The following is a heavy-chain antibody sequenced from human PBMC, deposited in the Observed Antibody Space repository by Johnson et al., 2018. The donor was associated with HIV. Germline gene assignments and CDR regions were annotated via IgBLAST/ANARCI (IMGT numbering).Heavy chain of an antibody. V-gene: IGHV3-30*04. CDR3: AKDMRGLVSTGGVVGAFDI. CDR2: ISYDGSNR. CDR1: GFTFSSYA. D-gene: IGHD2-8*02. Sequence: QVQLVESRGGVVQPGRSLRLSCAASGFTFSSYAMHWVRQAPGKGLEWVAVISYDGSNRYYTESVKGRFTISRDNSENTLYLQMNSLRAEDTALYYCAKDMRGLVSTGGVVGAFDIWGQGTMVTVSS. J-gene: IGHJ3*02.